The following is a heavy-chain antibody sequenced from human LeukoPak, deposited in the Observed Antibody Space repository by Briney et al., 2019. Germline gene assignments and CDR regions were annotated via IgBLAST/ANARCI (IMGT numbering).Heavy chain of an antibody. CDR2: ISYDGSNK. D-gene: IGHD3-10*01. CDR3: AKDYNEYYYGSGSPPFPFDP. CDR1: GFTFSGYG. Sequence: GRSLRLSCAASGFTFSGYGMHWVRQAPGKGLEWVAVISYDGSNKYYADSVKGRFTISRDNSKNTLYLQMNSLRAEDTAVYYCAKDYNEYYYGSGSPPFPFDPWGQGTLVTVSS. V-gene: IGHV3-30*18. J-gene: IGHJ5*02.